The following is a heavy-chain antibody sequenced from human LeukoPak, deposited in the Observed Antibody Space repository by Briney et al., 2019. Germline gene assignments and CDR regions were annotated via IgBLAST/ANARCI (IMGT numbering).Heavy chain of an antibody. CDR3: ARDRYRSGCMDV. V-gene: IGHV3-53*01. CDR1: GLTVGINY. Sequence: GGSLRLSCAASGLTVGINYMSWVRQAPGNGLEWVSFMYADGSTDYADSVKGRFTISRDNSKNTLYLQMNTLRAEDTAIYYCARDRYRSGCMDVWGQGTTVTVS. J-gene: IGHJ6*02. D-gene: IGHD6-19*01. CDR2: MYADGST.